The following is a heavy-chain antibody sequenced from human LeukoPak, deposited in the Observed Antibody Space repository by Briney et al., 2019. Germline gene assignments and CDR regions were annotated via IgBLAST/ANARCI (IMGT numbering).Heavy chain of an antibody. Sequence: PGGSLRLSCAASGFTFSSYWMSWVRQAPGKGLEWVANIKQDGSEKYYVDSVKGRFTISRDNAKNSLYLQMNSLRAEDTAVYYCARGLLGISGWFDPWGQGTLVTVSS. CDR1: GFTFSSYW. CDR3: ARGLLGISGWFDP. D-gene: IGHD2-15*01. CDR2: IKQDGSEK. J-gene: IGHJ5*02. V-gene: IGHV3-7*01.